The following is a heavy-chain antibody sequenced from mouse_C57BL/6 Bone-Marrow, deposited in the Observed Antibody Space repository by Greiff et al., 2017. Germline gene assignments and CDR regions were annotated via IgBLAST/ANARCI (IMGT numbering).Heavy chain of an antibody. Sequence: VQLQQPGAELVKPGASVKLSCKASGYTFTSYWMHWVKQRPGQGLEWIGMIHPNSGSTNYNEKFKSKATLTVDKSSSTAYMQLSSLTSEASAVYYCARRGYCCSSYFAYWGQGTLVSVSA. J-gene: IGHJ3*01. D-gene: IGHD1-1*01. CDR1: GYTFTSYW. CDR3: ARRGYCCSSYFAY. CDR2: IHPNSGST. V-gene: IGHV1-64*01.